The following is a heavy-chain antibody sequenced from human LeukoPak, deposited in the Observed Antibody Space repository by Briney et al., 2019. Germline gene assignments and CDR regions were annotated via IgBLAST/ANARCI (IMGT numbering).Heavy chain of an antibody. CDR3: ARVGYSSSWYRKYYFDY. J-gene: IGHJ4*02. CDR1: GFTFSSYE. Sequence: GGSLRLSCAASGFTFSSYEMNWVRQAPGKGLEWVSYISSSGSTIYYADSVKGRFTISRDNAKNSLYPQMNSLRAEDTAVYYCARVGYSSSWYRKYYFDYWGQGTLVTVSS. V-gene: IGHV3-48*03. D-gene: IGHD6-13*01. CDR2: ISSSGSTI.